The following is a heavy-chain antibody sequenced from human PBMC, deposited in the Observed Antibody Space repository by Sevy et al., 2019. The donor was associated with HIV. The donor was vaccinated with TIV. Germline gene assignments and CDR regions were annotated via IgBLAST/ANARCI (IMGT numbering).Heavy chain of an antibody. CDR1: GFTFGDYA. V-gene: IGHV3-49*03. Sequence: GGSLRLSCTGSGFTFGDYAMSWFRQAPGMGLEWVGFIRSKDYGGATEYAASVKGRFTIAKADSQSIADLQMNSLKAEDTAVYYCTRGYYDDSSGYSDYWGQGTLVTVSS. CDR2: IRSKDYGGAT. D-gene: IGHD3-22*01. CDR3: TRGYYDDSSGYSDY. J-gene: IGHJ4*02.